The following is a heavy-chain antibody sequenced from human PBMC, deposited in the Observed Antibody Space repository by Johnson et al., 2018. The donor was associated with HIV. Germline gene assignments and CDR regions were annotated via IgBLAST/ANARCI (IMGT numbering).Heavy chain of an antibody. J-gene: IGHJ3*02. V-gene: IGHV3-66*01. D-gene: IGHD6-19*01. Sequence: VQLVESGGGVVQPGRSLRLSCAASGFTVSSNYMSWVRQAPGKGLEWVSVIYSGGSTYYADSVKGRFTISRDNSKNTLYLQMNSLRVEDMAMYYCANKPEQWLVADDAFDIWGQGTMVTVSS. CDR1: GFTVSSNY. CDR2: IYSGGST. CDR3: ANKPEQWLVADDAFDI.